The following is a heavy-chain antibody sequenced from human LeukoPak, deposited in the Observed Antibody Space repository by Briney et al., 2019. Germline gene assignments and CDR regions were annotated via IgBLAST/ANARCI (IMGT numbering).Heavy chain of an antibody. CDR2: ISPYNGDT. D-gene: IGHD3-10*01. J-gene: IGHJ4*02. Sequence: ASVKVSCKASGYTFTSHGISWVRQAPGQGLEWMGWISPYNGDTNHAQKFQGRVTMTTDTSTRTTYMELRSLRSDDTAIYYCARGRRPGKYFYASGSFDYWGQGTLVTVSS. CDR1: GYTFTSHG. CDR3: ARGRRPGKYFYASGSFDY. V-gene: IGHV1-18*04.